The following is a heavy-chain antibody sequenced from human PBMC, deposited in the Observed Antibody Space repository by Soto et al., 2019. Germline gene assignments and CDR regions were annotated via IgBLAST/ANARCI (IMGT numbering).Heavy chain of an antibody. Sequence: SETLSLTCAVYGGSFSGYYWSWIRQPPGKGLEWIGEINHSGSTNYNPSLKSRVTISVDTSKNQFSLKLSSVTAADTAVYYCARGVSFYYDILTGYYNSYNWFDPWGQGTLVTVSP. V-gene: IGHV4-34*01. D-gene: IGHD3-9*01. CDR2: INHSGST. J-gene: IGHJ5*02. CDR3: ARGVSFYYDILTGYYNSYNWFDP. CDR1: GGSFSGYY.